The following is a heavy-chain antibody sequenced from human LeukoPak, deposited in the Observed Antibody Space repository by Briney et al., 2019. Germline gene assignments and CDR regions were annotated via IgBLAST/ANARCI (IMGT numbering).Heavy chain of an antibody. Sequence: PSETLSLTCTVSGGSISSYYWSWIRQPPGKGLEWIGYIYYSGSTNYNPSLKSRVTISVDTSKNQFSLKLSSVTAADTAVYYCARLKGPASGSYLNNWFDPWGQGALVTVSS. J-gene: IGHJ5*02. CDR2: IYYSGST. D-gene: IGHD3-10*01. V-gene: IGHV4-59*01. CDR1: GGSISSYY. CDR3: ARLKGPASGSYLNNWFDP.